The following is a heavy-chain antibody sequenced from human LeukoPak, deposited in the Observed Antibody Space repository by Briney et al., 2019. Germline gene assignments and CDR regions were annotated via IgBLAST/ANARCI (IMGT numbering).Heavy chain of an antibody. Sequence: GGSLRLSCAASGFTFSSYGMHWVRQAPGKGLEWVAVISYDGSNKYYADSVKGRFTISRDSSKNTLYLQMNSLRAEDTAVYYCAKVSGGGLYYDGMDVWGQGTTVTVSS. D-gene: IGHD1-14*01. CDR3: AKVSGGGLYYDGMDV. CDR2: ISYDGSNK. CDR1: GFTFSSYG. J-gene: IGHJ6*02. V-gene: IGHV3-30*18.